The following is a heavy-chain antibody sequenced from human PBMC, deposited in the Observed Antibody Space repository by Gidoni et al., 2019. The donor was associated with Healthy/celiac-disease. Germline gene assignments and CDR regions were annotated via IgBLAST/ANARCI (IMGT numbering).Heavy chain of an antibody. Sequence: EVQLVQSGAEVKKPGESLKISCKGSGYSFPSYWIGWVRQMPGKGLEWMGIIYPGDSDTRYSPSFQGQVTISADKSISTAYLQWSSLKASDTAMYYCARSPLGSWEAQYYFDYWGQGTLVTVSS. CDR2: IYPGDSDT. CDR3: ARSPLGSWEAQYYFDY. V-gene: IGHV5-51*01. D-gene: IGHD6-13*01. J-gene: IGHJ4*02. CDR1: GYSFPSYW.